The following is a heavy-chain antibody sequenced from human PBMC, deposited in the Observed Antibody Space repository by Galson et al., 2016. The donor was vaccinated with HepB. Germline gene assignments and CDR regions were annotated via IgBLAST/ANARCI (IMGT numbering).Heavy chain of an antibody. CDR3: ATGGRITMVQGVHDY. D-gene: IGHD3-10*01. CDR1: GFTFSSYW. V-gene: IGHV3-7*01. CDR2: IRQDGGEM. Sequence: SLRLSCAASGFTFSSYWMTWVRQAPGKGLEFVANIRQDGGEMYYVDSVKGRFAISRDNAKNSLDLQMNSLRAEDTAVYYCATGGRITMVQGVHDYWGQGTLVAVSS. J-gene: IGHJ4*02.